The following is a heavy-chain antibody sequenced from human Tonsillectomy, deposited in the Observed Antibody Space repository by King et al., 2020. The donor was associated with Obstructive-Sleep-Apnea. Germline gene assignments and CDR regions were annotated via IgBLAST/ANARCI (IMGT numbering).Heavy chain of an antibody. Sequence: LQLQESGPGLVKPSQTLSLTCTVSGGSISSGGYYWSWIRQHPGKGLEWIGYIYYSGSTYYNPSLKSRVTISVDTSKNQFSLKLSSVTAADTAVYYCAGDATTVTPYYYYGMDVWGQGTTVTVSS. CDR1: GGSISSGGYY. J-gene: IGHJ6*02. CDR2: IYYSGST. V-gene: IGHV4-31*03. D-gene: IGHD4-17*01. CDR3: AGDATTVTPYYYYGMDV.